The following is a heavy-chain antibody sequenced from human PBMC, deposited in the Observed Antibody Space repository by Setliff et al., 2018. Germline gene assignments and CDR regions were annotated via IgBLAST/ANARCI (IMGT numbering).Heavy chain of an antibody. J-gene: IGHJ4*02. CDR1: GASIRNNYY. V-gene: IGHV4-59*08. Sequence: SETLSLTCAVSGASIRNNYYWSWIRQTPGKGLEWIGDIYYTGTTNYHPSLKTRITVLLDMSKNQFSLRLTSVTAADTAVYYCARRHNGAYFYFDYWGQGALVTISS. CDR2: IYYTGTT. D-gene: IGHD2-8*01. CDR3: ARRHNGAYFYFDY.